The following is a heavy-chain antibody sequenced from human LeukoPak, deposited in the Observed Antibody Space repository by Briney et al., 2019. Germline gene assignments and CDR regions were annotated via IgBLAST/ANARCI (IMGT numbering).Heavy chain of an antibody. D-gene: IGHD3-22*01. CDR1: GFSSGTYW. V-gene: IGHV3-7*01. J-gene: IGHJ4*02. CDR3: ARSARADTSAYYPVDY. Sequence: GGSLRLSCAASGFSSGTYWMSWVRQAPGKGLEWVANIKNDESEEHYLDSVKGRFTISRDNARNSLYLQMSGLRAGDTAIYYCARSARADTSAYYPVDYWGQGTPVTVSS. CDR2: IKNDESEE.